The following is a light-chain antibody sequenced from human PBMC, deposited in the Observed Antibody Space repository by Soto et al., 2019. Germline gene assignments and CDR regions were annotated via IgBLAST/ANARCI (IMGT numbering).Light chain of an antibody. V-gene: IGKV3D-15*01. CDR3: QQYNQWPPLT. CDR2: DTS. Sequence: EIVMTQSPAALSVSPGERVTLSCRASQRVSRDLAWYQQKPGQAPRLLIYDTSTRVTGVPARFSGSGSGTEFTLTISDLQSEDFAVYYCQQYNQWPPLTFGGGTKVDIK. J-gene: IGKJ4*01. CDR1: QRVSRD.